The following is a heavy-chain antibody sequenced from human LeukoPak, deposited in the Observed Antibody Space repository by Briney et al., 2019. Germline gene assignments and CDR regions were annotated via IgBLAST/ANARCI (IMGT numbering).Heavy chain of an antibody. J-gene: IGHJ4*02. CDR2: IYHSGST. D-gene: IGHD3-22*01. V-gene: IGHV4-30-2*01. Sequence: SQTLSLTCAVSGGSISSGGYSWSWLRQPPGTGLEWIGYIYHSGSTYYNPSLKSRVTISVDRSKNQFSLKLSSVTAADTAVYYCARGLVVVFDYWGQGTLVTVSS. CDR1: GGSISSGGYS. CDR3: ARGLVVVFDY.